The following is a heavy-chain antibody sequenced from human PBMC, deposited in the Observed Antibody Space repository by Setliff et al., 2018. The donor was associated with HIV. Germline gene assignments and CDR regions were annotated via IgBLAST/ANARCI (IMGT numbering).Heavy chain of an antibody. V-gene: IGHV4-4*07. CDR3: ARGRFHRLHRPYSGSGSLGIQYFDY. CDR2: IYTGGRT. CDR1: DDSISSNY. D-gene: IGHD3-10*01. J-gene: IGHJ4*02. Sequence: SETLSLTCTVSDDSISSNYWSWIRQSAGKGLEWVGRIYTGGRTNYNPSLKGRVTISVDTSKSQFSLRLNSVTATDTALYYCARGRFHRLHRPYSGSGSLGIQYFDYWGQGTLVTVSS.